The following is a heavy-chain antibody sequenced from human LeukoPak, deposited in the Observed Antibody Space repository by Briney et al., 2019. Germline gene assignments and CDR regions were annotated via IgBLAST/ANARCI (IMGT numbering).Heavy chain of an antibody. CDR2: IKQDGSEK. D-gene: IGHD3-22*01. V-gene: IGHV3-7*01. J-gene: IGHJ4*02. CDR1: GFTFSSYW. Sequence: PGGSLRLSCAASGFTFSSYWMSWVRQAPGKGLEWVANIKQDGSEKYYVDSVKGRFTISRDNAKNSLYLQMISLRAEDSAVYYCASDFDSSDDYWGQGTQVTVSS. CDR3: ASDFDSSDDY.